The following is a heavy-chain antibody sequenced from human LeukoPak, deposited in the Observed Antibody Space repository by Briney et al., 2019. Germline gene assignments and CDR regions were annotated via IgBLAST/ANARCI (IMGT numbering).Heavy chain of an antibody. CDR1: GFTFSSYS. CDR2: ISSSSSYI. D-gene: IGHD5-24*01. V-gene: IGHV3-21*01. J-gene: IGHJ4*02. CDR3: ARARASYNPFDY. Sequence: GGSLRLSCAASGFTFSSYSMNWVRQAPRKGLEWVSSISSSSSYIYYAHSVKGGFTISRDNAKNTLYLQMNSLRAEDTSVYYCARARASYNPFDYWGQGTLVTVSS.